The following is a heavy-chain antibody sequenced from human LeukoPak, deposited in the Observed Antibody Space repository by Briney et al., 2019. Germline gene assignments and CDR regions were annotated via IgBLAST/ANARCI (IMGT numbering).Heavy chain of an antibody. V-gene: IGHV1-2*02. CDR1: GYTLTNYG. CDR2: INPNSGGT. Sequence: GASVKVSCKASGYTLTNYGVSWVRQAPGQGLEWMGWINPNSGGTNYAQKFQGRVTMTRDTSISTAYMELSRLRSDDTAVDYCARRGSGPYSKGHDAFDIWGQGTMVTVSS. D-gene: IGHD3-16*01. CDR3: ARRGSGPYSKGHDAFDI. J-gene: IGHJ3*02.